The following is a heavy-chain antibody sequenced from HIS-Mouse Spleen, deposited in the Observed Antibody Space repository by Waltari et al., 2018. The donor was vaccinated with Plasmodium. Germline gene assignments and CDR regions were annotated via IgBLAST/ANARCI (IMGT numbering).Heavy chain of an antibody. V-gene: IGHV3-30*18. CDR1: GFTFSRYG. D-gene: IGHD3-3*01. J-gene: IGHJ4*02. CDR2: ISYDGSNK. CDR3: AKEVLGYYDFWSRPDY. Sequence: QVQLVESGGVVQPGRSLRLSCAASGFTFSRYGMHWVRQAPGKGLEWVAVISYDGSNKYYADSVKGLFTISRDNSKNTLYLQMNSLRAEDTAVYYCAKEVLGYYDFWSRPDYWGQGTLVTVSS.